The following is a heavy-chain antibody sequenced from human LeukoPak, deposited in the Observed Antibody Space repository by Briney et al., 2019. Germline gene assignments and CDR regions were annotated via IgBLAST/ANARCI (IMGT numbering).Heavy chain of an antibody. D-gene: IGHD4-17*01. J-gene: IGHJ4*02. CDR2: INHSGST. V-gene: IGHV4-34*01. CDR3: ARELSFDYGDSYYFDY. Sequence: SETLSLTCAVYGGSFSGYYWSWIRQPPGKGLEWIGEINHSGSTNYNPSLKSRVTISVDTSKNQFSLKLSSVTAADTAVYYCARELSFDYGDSYYFDYWGQGTLVTVSS. CDR1: GGSFSGYY.